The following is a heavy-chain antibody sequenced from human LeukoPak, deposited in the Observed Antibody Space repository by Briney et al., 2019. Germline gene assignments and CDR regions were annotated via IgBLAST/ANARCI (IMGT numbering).Heavy chain of an antibody. V-gene: IGHV3-48*04. CDR1: GFTFSSYS. CDR2: ISSSSSTI. J-gene: IGHJ3*02. Sequence: GGSLRLSCAASGFTFSSYSMNWVRQAPGKGLEWVSYISSSSSTIYYADSVKGRFTISRDNAKNSQYLQMNSLRAEDTAVYYCARQRGYCSGGSCFDAFDIWGQGTMVTVSS. D-gene: IGHD2-15*01. CDR3: ARQRGYCSGGSCFDAFDI.